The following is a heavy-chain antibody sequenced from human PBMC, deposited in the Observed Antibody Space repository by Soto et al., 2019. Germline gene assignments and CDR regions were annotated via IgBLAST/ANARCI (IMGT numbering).Heavy chain of an antibody. Sequence: QVQLQESGPGLVKPSQTLSLTCTVSGGSISSGAYYWSWIRQHPGKGLEWIGYIYYSGSTYYNPSLASRVTLSVDTSRKQFSLKVSSVTAADTAVYYCARANYFDSSGPFDYWGPGTLVTVSS. CDR2: IYYSGST. V-gene: IGHV4-31*03. CDR3: ARANYFDSSGPFDY. D-gene: IGHD3-22*01. CDR1: GGSISSGAYY. J-gene: IGHJ4*02.